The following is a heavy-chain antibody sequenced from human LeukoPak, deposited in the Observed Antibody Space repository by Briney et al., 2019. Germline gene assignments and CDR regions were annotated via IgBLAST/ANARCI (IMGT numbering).Heavy chain of an antibody. CDR2: INPSGGST. J-gene: IGHJ4*02. V-gene: IGHV1-46*01. CDR1: GYTFTSYG. D-gene: IGHD5-12*01. Sequence: ASVKVSCKASGYTFTSYGISWVRQAPGQGLEWMGIINPSGGSTSYAQKFQDRVTMTRDMSTTTVYMELNSLRSEDTAMYYCARAQWLRSPRFDYWGQGTLVTVSS. CDR3: ARAQWLRSPRFDY.